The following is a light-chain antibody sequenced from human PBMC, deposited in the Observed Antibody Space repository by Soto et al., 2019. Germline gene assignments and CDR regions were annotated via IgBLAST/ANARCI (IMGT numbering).Light chain of an antibody. CDR1: NIGSKN. J-gene: IGLJ3*02. CDR3: QVWDSSVDHQV. V-gene: IGLV3-21*02. Sequence: SYELTQPPSVSVAPGQTARITCGGNNIGSKNVHWYQQKPGQAPVLVVYDNSDRPSGIPEPFSGSNSGSTATLTISRVEAGDEADYYCQVWDSSVDHQVFGGGTQLTVL. CDR2: DNS.